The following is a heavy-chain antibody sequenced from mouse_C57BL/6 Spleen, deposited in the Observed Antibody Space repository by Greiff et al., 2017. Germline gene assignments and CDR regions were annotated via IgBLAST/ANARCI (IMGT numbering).Heavy chain of an antibody. D-gene: IGHD1-1*01. CDR3: ARDWGSSGFAY. CDR2: IYPGNGDT. V-gene: IGHV1-12*01. Sequence: QSGAELVRPGASVKMSCKASGYTFTSYNMHWVKQTPRRGLEWIGAIYPGNGDTSYNQKFKGKATLTVDKSSSTAYMQLSSLTSEDSAVYFCARDWGSSGFAYWGQGTLVTVSA. CDR1: GYTFTSYN. J-gene: IGHJ3*01.